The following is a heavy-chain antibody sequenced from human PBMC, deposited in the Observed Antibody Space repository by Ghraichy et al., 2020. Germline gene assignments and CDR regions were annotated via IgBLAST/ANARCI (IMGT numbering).Heavy chain of an antibody. J-gene: IGHJ5*02. D-gene: IGHD3-10*01. V-gene: IGHV3-43*02. CDR3: AKDGDGSGSYYRWFDP. CDR2: ISGDGVKT. CDR1: GFTFDDYA. Sequence: GGSLRLSCAASGFTFDDYAMYWVRQAPGKGLECVSLISGDGVKTHYADSVKGRFTISRDNSKNSLYLQMNSLRTEDTALYYCAKDGDGSGSYYRWFDPWGQGTLVTVSS.